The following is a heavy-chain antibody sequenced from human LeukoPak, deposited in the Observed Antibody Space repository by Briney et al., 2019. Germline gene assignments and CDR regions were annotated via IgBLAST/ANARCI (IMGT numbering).Heavy chain of an antibody. CDR2: IYLGDSDT. CDR3: ARQVGGPFVTAIRPEAFDI. J-gene: IGHJ3*02. Sequence: GESLKISCEGSGYSFSSYWIGWVRQMPGKGLERMGIIYLGDSDTRYSPSFQGQVTISADKSISTAYLQWSSLKASDTAMYYCARQVGGPFVTAIRPEAFDIWGQGTMVTVSS. D-gene: IGHD2-21*02. CDR1: GYSFSSYW. V-gene: IGHV5-51*01.